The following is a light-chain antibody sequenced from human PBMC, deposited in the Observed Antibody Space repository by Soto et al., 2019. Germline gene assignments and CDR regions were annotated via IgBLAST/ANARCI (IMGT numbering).Light chain of an antibody. J-gene: IGKJ1*01. CDR1: QSVSSN. CDR3: QQYGSSPWT. V-gene: IGKV3-20*01. Sequence: EIVMKQSPATLSVSTGERATLSCRASQSVSSNLAWYQQKPGQAPRLLIYGASTRATGIPDRFSGSGSGTDFTLTISRLEPEDFAVYYCQQYGSSPWTFGQGTIVDIK. CDR2: GAS.